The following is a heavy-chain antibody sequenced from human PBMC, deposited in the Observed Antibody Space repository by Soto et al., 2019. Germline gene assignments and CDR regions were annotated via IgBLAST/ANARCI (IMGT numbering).Heavy chain of an antibody. D-gene: IGHD6-19*01. Sequence: GXSVKVSCKASGYTFTGHYMHWVRQAPGQGLEWMGWINPNSVGTNYAQKFQGRVTMTRDTSISTAYMELSRLRSDDTAVYYCARGRLVFNWFDPWGQGTLVTVSS. V-gene: IGHV1-2*02. CDR3: ARGRLVFNWFDP. CDR2: INPNSVGT. J-gene: IGHJ5*02. CDR1: GYTFTGHY.